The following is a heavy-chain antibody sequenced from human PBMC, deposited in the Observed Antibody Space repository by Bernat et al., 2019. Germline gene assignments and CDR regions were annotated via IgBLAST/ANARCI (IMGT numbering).Heavy chain of an antibody. CDR3: TRGNQWLVKPHFDY. V-gene: IGHV3-49*04. CDR1: GFTLSGFTFGDYA. CDR2: IKSKNYGGGTT. D-gene: IGHD6-19*01. Sequence: VQLVESGGGLVQAGRSLRLSCTTSGFTLSGFTFGDYALAWVRQAPGKGLEGVSLIKSKNYGGGTTESAASVKGRFTISRDDSKSVAYLHMDSLRSEDTAVYYCTRGNQWLVKPHFDYWGPGTLVTVSS. J-gene: IGHJ4*02.